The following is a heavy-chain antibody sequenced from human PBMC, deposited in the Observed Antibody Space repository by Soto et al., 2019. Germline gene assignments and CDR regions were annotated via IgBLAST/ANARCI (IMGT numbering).Heavy chain of an antibody. V-gene: IGHV3-33*01. J-gene: IGHJ4*02. Sequence: QVQLVESGGVVVQPGRSLRLSCAASGFTFSSYGMHWVRQAPGKGLEWVAVIWYDGSNKYYADSVKGRFTISRDNSKNTLYLQMTSLRAEDTAVYYCARASDSLVPWLALIDYWGQGTLVTVSS. CDR1: GFTFSSYG. D-gene: IGHD6-19*01. CDR3: ARASDSLVPWLALIDY. CDR2: IWYDGSNK.